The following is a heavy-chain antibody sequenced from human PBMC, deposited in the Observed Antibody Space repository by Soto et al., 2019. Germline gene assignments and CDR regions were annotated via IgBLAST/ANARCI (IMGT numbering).Heavy chain of an antibody. CDR2: IYYRAMP. D-gene: IGHD6-13*01. CDR1: GGSFSDFY. CDR3: ARGSALLFYYFDY. J-gene: IGHJ4*02. V-gene: IGHV4-30-4*08. Sequence: SETLSLTCAVYGGSFSDFYWSWLRQPPGKGLEWIGYIYYRAMPYYNPSLKSRVTISVDTSKNQFSLSMTSVTAADTAVYYCARGSALLFYYFDYWGQGTTVSVSS.